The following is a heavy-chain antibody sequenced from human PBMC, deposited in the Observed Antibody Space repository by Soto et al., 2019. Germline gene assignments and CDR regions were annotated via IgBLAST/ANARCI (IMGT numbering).Heavy chain of an antibody. Sequence: QVQLVQSGAEVKKPGSSVKVSYKASGGTFSSYAISWVRQAPGQGLEWMGGIIPIFGTANYAQKFQGRVTITADESTSTAYMELSSLRSEDTAVYYCAIPGEGIVVVPAANWFDPWGQGTLVTVSS. V-gene: IGHV1-69*01. D-gene: IGHD2-2*01. CDR2: IIPIFGTA. CDR3: AIPGEGIVVVPAANWFDP. CDR1: GGTFSSYA. J-gene: IGHJ5*02.